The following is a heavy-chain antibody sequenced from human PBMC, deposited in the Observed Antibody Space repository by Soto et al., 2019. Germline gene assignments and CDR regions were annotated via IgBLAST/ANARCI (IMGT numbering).Heavy chain of an antibody. CDR3: ARDRIQYYYYYSMDV. CDR1: GFTFSSYV. J-gene: IGHJ6*02. D-gene: IGHD5-18*01. Sequence: QVQLVESGGGVVQPGRSLRLSCAASGFTFSSYVMHWVRQAPGKGLEWVAVISYDGSNEYFADSVKGRFTISRDNSKNTLYLQMNSLRAEDAAVYYCARDRIQYYYYYSMDVWGQGTTVTVSS. V-gene: IGHV3-30-3*01. CDR2: ISYDGSNE.